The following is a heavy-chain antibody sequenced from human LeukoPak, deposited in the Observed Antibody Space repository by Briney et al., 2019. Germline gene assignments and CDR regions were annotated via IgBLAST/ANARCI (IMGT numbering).Heavy chain of an antibody. J-gene: IGHJ3*02. CDR2: IIPVFGTA. CDR3: ARGWFGELALDDAFDI. Sequence: GASVKVSCKASGGTFSSYAISWVRQAPGQGLEWMGGIIPVFGTANYAQKFQGRVTITTDESTSTAYMELSSLRSEDTAVYYCARGWFGELALDDAFDIWGQGTMVTVSS. D-gene: IGHD3-10*01. V-gene: IGHV1-69*05. CDR1: GGTFSSYA.